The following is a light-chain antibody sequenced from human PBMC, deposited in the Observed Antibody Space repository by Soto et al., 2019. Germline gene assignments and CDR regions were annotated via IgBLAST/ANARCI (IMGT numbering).Light chain of an antibody. CDR3: QQYITYQWT. CDR1: QDIRND. V-gene: IGKV1-6*01. CDR2: GVF. J-gene: IGKJ1*01. Sequence: IQVTQAPSSLSASVGARVTITCRTSQDIRNDLGWYQQKPGKAPKLGIYGVFNLQSGVPSRFSGSGFGTDFTLTISSLQPEDSATYYCQQYITYQWTFGQGTKVDIK.